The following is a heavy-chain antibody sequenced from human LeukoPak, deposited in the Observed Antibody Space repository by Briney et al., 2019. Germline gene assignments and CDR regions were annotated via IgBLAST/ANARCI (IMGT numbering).Heavy chain of an antibody. V-gene: IGHV1-2*02. J-gene: IGHJ3*02. CDR1: GYTFTGYY. CDR3: ARDYYDSSGVDAFDI. Sequence: GASVKVSCKASGYTFTGYYMHWVRQAPGQGLEWMGWINPNSGGTNYAQKFQGRVTMTRDTSISTAYMELSRLRSDDTAVYYCARDYYDSSGVDAFDIWGQGTMVTVSS. D-gene: IGHD3-22*01. CDR2: INPNSGGT.